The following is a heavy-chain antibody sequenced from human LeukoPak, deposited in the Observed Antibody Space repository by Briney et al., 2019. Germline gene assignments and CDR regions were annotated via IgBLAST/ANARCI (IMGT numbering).Heavy chain of an antibody. CDR2: IYYSGST. CDR3: ARRRGSGSYYPFDP. CDR1: GVSISSYY. J-gene: IGHJ5*02. D-gene: IGHD3-10*01. Sequence: PSETLSLTCTVSGVSISSYYWSWLRQPPGKGLEWVGYIYYSGSTNYNPSLKSRVTISVDTSKNQFSLKLSSVTAADTAVYYCARRRGSGSYYPFDPWGQGTLVTVSS. V-gene: IGHV4-59*01.